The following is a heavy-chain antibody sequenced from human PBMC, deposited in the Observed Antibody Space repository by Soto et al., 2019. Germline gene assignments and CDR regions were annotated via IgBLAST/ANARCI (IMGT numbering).Heavy chain of an antibody. CDR2: ISWNSGSI. Sequence: GGSLRLSCAASGFTFDDYAMHWVRQAPGKGLEWVSGISWNSGSIGYADSVKGRFTISRDNAKNSLYLQMNSLRAEDTALYYCAKDRYEYSSSSDFDYWGQGTLVTVSS. V-gene: IGHV3-9*01. CDR1: GFTFDDYA. CDR3: AKDRYEYSSSSDFDY. J-gene: IGHJ4*02. D-gene: IGHD6-6*01.